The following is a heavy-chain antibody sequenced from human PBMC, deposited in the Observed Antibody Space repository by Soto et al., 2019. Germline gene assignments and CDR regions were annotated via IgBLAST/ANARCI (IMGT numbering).Heavy chain of an antibody. D-gene: IGHD6-13*01. V-gene: IGHV1-18*01. Sequence: QVQLVQSGAEVRKPGASVNVSCKTSGYIFRNYGVAWVRQAPGQGLELVAWISGYKGYPKSTQKFQGRVTLSTDTSTSTGYMELRNLRSDDTAVYYCARASAGALYDFWGQGTLVTVSS. CDR2: ISGYKGYP. CDR3: ARASAGALYDF. CDR1: GYIFRNYG. J-gene: IGHJ4*02.